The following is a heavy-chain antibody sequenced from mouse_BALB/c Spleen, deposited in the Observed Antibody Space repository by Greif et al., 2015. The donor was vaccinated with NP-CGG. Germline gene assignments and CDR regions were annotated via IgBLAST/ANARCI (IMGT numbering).Heavy chain of an antibody. CDR3: AYRYDAWFAY. J-gene: IGHJ3*01. Sequence: VQLQQSGAELVKPGASVKMSCKASGYTFTSYWMHWVKQRPGQGLEWIGYINPSTGYTEYNQKFKDKATLTADKSSGTAYMQLSSLTSEDSAVYYCAYRYDAWFAYWGQGTLVTVSA. D-gene: IGHD2-14*01. CDR2: INPSTGYT. CDR1: GYTFTSYW. V-gene: IGHV1-7*01.